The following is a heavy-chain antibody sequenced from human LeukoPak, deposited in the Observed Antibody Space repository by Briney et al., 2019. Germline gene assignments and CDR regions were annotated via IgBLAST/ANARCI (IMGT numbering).Heavy chain of an antibody. D-gene: IGHD2-21*02. V-gene: IGHV3-23*01. CDR3: ARAVSEYCGGDCYSLYFDY. CDR1: GFTFSSYA. Sequence: GGSLRLSCAASGFTFSSYAMSWVRQAPGKGLEWVSAISGSGGSTYYADSVKGRFTISRDNSKNTLYLQMNSLRAEDTAVYYCARAVSEYCGGDCYSLYFDYWGQGTLVTVSS. J-gene: IGHJ4*02. CDR2: ISGSGGST.